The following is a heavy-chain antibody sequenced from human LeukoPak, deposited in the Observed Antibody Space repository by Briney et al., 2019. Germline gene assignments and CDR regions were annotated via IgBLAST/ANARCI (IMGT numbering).Heavy chain of an antibody. CDR1: GFTFIRYS. V-gene: IGHV3-21*01. CDR3: ARGGLRHPKMDY. Sequence: GGSLRLSCAASGFTFIRYSMNWVRQAPGKGLEWVSSISSSSSYIYYADSVKGRFTISRDNAKNSLYLQMNSLRAEDTAVYYSARGGLRHPKMDYWGQGTLVTVSS. J-gene: IGHJ4*02. CDR2: ISSSSSYI. D-gene: IGHD1-26*01.